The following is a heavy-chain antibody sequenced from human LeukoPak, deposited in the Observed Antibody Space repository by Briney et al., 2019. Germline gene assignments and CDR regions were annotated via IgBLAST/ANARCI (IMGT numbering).Heavy chain of an antibody. CDR2: INPNSGGT. CDR3: ARAVGDTAMVEFDP. CDR1: GYTLTDYY. V-gene: IGHV1-2*06. D-gene: IGHD5-18*01. J-gene: IGHJ5*02. Sequence: ASVKVSCKASGYTLTDYYMHWVRQAPGQGLEWMGRINPNSGGTNYAQKFQGRVTMTRDTSISTVYMELSRLRSDDTAVYYCARAVGDTAMVEFDPWGQGTLVTVSS.